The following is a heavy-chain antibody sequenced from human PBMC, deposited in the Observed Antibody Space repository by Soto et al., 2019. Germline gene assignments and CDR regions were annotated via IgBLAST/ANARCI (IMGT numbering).Heavy chain of an antibody. CDR3: AKDPPIDYGGNSVDWFDP. CDR2: ISGSGGST. D-gene: IGHD4-17*01. V-gene: IGHV3-23*01. Sequence: GGSLRLSCAASGFTFSSYAMSWVRQAPGKGLEWVSAISGSGGSTYYADSVKGRFTISRDNSKNTLYLQMNSLRAEDTAVYYCAKDPPIDYGGNSVDWFDPWGQGTLVTVSS. CDR1: GFTFSSYA. J-gene: IGHJ5*02.